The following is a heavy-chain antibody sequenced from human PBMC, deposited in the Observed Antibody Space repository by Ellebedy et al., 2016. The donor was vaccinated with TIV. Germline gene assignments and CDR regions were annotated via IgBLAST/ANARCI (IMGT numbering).Heavy chain of an antibody. Sequence: MPSETLSLTCAVYGGSFSGYYWSWIRQPPGKGLEWIGEINHSGSTNYNPSLKSRVTISVDTSKNQFSLKLSSVTAADTAVYYCARESYSSGWFDYWGQGTLVTVSS. CDR2: INHSGST. J-gene: IGHJ4*02. CDR3: ARESYSSGWFDY. CDR1: GGSFSGYY. D-gene: IGHD6-19*01. V-gene: IGHV4-34*01.